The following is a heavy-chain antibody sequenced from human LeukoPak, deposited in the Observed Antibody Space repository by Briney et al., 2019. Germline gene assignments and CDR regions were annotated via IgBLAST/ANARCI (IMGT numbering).Heavy chain of an antibody. CDR3: TTAGEYSSSRIDY. CDR2: IKSKADGGTT. J-gene: IGHJ4*02. CDR1: GFTSSNAW. D-gene: IGHD6-13*01. V-gene: IGHV3-15*01. Sequence: PGGSLRLSCEASGFTSSNAWMSWVRQAPGKGLEWVSRIKSKADGGTTDYAAPVKGRFTISRDDSKNTLYLQMNSLKTEDTAVYYCTTAGEYSSSRIDYWGQGTLVTVSS.